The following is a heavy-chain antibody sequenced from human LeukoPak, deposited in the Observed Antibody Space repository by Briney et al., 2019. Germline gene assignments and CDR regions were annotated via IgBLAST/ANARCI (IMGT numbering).Heavy chain of an antibody. V-gene: IGHV4-4*07. CDR1: GGSISNYY. CDR3: ARDGGRSQNL. J-gene: IGHJ2*01. CDR2: IYTSGST. Sequence: SETLSLTCTVSGGSISNYYWSRIRQPAGEGLEWIGRIYTSGSTNYDPSLKSRVTMSVDTSKNQFSLKLSSVTAADTAVYYCARDGGRSQNLWGRGTLVTVSS. D-gene: IGHD2-15*01.